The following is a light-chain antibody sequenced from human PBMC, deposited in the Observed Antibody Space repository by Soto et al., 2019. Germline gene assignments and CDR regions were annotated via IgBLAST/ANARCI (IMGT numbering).Light chain of an antibody. V-gene: IGKV1-39*01. Sequence: MNLCPSAVSASLGDRVTITCRASQSISSYLNWYQQKPGKAPKLLIYAASSLQSGVPSRFSGSGSGTDFTLTISSLQPEDFATYYCQQSYSTPRTFGQGTKVAIK. CDR1: QSISSY. CDR3: QQSYSTPRT. CDR2: AAS. J-gene: IGKJ1*01.